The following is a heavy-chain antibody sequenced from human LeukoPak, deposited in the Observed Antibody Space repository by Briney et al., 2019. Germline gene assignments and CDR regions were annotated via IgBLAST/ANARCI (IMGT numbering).Heavy chain of an antibody. V-gene: IGHV3-23*01. CDR1: GITLSNYG. D-gene: IGHD3-22*01. J-gene: IGHJ4*02. CDR3: AKRGVVIRVILVGFHKEANYFDS. Sequence: PGGSLRLSCAVSGITLSNYGMSWVRQAPGKGLEWVAGIRGSAGGTSYADSVKGRFTISRDNPKNTLFLQMNSLRAEDTAAYFCAKRGVVIRVILVGFHKEANYFDSWGQGALVTVSS. CDR2: IRGSAGGT.